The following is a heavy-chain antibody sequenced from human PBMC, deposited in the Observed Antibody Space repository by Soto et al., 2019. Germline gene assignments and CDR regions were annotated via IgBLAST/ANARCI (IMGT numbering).Heavy chain of an antibody. J-gene: IGHJ4*02. CDR1: GFTFSSYG. Sequence: QVQLVESGGGVVQPGRSLRLSCAASGFTFSSYGMHWVRQAPGKGLEWMAVIWYDGNSKDYGDSVRGRFTVSRDNSKNTLYLQMDSLRAEDTAVYYCARDSSSGEGFDFWGQGTLDPVSS. CDR2: IWYDGNSK. CDR3: ARDSSSGEGFDF. V-gene: IGHV3-33*01. D-gene: IGHD7-27*01.